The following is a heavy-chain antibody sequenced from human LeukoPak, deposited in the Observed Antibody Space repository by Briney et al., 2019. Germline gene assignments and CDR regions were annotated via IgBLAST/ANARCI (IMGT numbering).Heavy chain of an antibody. CDR1: GDSISSGDYY. CDR2: ISSSGST. Sequence: SETLSLTCTVSGDSISSGDYYWSWIRQSAGKGLEWIGRISSSGSTNYNPSLKSRVTISVDTSKNQFSLKLSSVTAAGTAVYFCARGPYSYDSSGAFDIWGQGTMVTVSS. D-gene: IGHD3-22*01. V-gene: IGHV4-61*02. J-gene: IGHJ3*02. CDR3: ARGPYSYDSSGAFDI.